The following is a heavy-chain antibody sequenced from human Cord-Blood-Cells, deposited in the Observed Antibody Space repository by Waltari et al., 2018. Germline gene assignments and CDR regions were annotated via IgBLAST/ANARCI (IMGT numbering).Heavy chain of an antibody. Sequence: QVQLQQWGAGLLKPSETLSLTCGVYGGSFSGYYWSWIRQPPGKGLEWIGEINHSGSTNYNPSLKSRVTISVDTSKNQFSLKLSSVTAADTAVYYCARAAMVRGVINWGQGTLVTVSS. J-gene: IGHJ4*02. CDR3: ARAAMVRGVIN. D-gene: IGHD3-10*01. CDR2: INHSGST. V-gene: IGHV4-34*01. CDR1: GGSFSGYY.